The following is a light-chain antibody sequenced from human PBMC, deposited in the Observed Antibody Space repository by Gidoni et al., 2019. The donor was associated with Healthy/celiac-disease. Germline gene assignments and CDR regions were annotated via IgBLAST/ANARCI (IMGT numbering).Light chain of an antibody. V-gene: IGKV1-5*03. CDR2: KAS. CDR3: QQYNSYGT. Sequence: DIQMTQSPSTLSASVGDRVTITCRASPSISSWLAWYQQKPGKAPKLLIYKASSLESVVPSRCSGSGAGTEFTLTSSSLQHDDVATYYCQQYNSYGTFGQGTKVEIK. CDR1: PSISSW. J-gene: IGKJ1*01.